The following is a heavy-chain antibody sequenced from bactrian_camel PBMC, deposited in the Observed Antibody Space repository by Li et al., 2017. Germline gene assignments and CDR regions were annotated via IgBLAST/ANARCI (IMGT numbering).Heavy chain of an antibody. J-gene: IGHJ4*01. CDR1: GRDVNKCG. D-gene: IGHD1*01. Sequence: HVQLVESGGGSVQAGGSLKLSCLASGRDVNKCGMGWYRQAPGKEREAVATIYTGGGSAYYVDSVKGRFTISRDNAENTVYLRMNSLKSEDTGVYYCVKEPESGGPLGQGTQVTVS. CDR2: IYTGGGSA. V-gene: IGHV3S54*01.